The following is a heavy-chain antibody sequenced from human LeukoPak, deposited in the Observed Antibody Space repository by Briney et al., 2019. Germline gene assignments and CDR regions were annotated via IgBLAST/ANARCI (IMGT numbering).Heavy chain of an antibody. CDR3: AKDMAVGYSSGRGDY. J-gene: IGHJ4*02. CDR2: ISGSGGST. V-gene: IGHV3-23*01. CDR1: GFTFSSYA. D-gene: IGHD6-19*01. Sequence: PGGSLRLSCAASGFTFSSYAMSWVRQAPGKGLEWVSAISGSGGSTYYADSVKGRFTISRDNSKNTLYLQMNSLRAEDTAVYYCAKDMAVGYSSGRGDYWGQGTLVTVSS.